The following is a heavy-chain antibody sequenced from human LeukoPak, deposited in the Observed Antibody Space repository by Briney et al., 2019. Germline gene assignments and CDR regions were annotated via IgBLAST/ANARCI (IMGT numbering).Heavy chain of an antibody. J-gene: IGHJ4*02. CDR1: GFTFSSYG. Sequence: GWSLRLSCAASGFTFSSYGMHWVRQAPGMGLEWVAFIRYDGSNKYYADSVKGRFTISRDNSKNTLYLQVNSLRAEDTAVYYCAKGLLVGATGPFDYWGQGTLVTVSS. D-gene: IGHD1-26*01. CDR2: IRYDGSNK. V-gene: IGHV3-30*02. CDR3: AKGLLVGATGPFDY.